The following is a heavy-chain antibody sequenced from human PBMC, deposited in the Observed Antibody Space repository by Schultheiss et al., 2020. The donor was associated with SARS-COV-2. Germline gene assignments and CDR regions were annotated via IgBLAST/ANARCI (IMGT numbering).Heavy chain of an antibody. CDR1: GFTFSGSA. V-gene: IGHV3-11*03. Sequence: GESLKISCAASGFTFSGSAMHWVRQAPGKGLEWVSYISSSSSYTNYADSVKGRFTISRDNAKNTLYLQMNSLRAEDTAVYYCAKYRGYSSGYYDGYYYYGMDVWVQGTTVTVSS. J-gene: IGHJ6*02. CDR3: AKYRGYSSGYYDGYYYYGMDV. CDR2: ISSSSSYT. D-gene: IGHD3-22*01.